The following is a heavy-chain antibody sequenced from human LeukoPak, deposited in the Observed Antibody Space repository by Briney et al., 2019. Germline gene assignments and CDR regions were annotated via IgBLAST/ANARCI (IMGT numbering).Heavy chain of an antibody. Sequence: SETLSLTCAVSGGSISSGGYSWSWIRQPPGKGLEWIGYIYHSGSTYYNPSLKSRVIVSVDTAKNQLSLKLSSVTAAGTAVYYCARGGGVAVADYFFDYWGQGTLVTVSS. V-gene: IGHV4-30-2*01. CDR3: ARGGGVAVADYFFDY. J-gene: IGHJ4*02. CDR2: IYHSGST. D-gene: IGHD6-19*01. CDR1: GGSISSGGYS.